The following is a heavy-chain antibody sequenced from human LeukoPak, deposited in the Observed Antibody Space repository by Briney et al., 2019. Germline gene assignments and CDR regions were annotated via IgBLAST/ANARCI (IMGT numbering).Heavy chain of an antibody. J-gene: IGHJ4*02. D-gene: IGHD1-1*01. Sequence: SVKVSCKASGGTFSSYAISWVRQAPGQGLEWMGGIIPIFGTANYAQKFQGRVTITADKSTSTAYMELSSLRSEDTAVYYCARVGWNGYPEARTYYFDYWGRGTLVTVSS. CDR3: ARVGWNGYPEARTYYFDY. CDR1: GGTFSSYA. V-gene: IGHV1-69*06. CDR2: IIPIFGTA.